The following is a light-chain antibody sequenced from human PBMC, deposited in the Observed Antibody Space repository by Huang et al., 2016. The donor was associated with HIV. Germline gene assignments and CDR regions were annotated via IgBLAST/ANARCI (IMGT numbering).Light chain of an antibody. V-gene: IGKV3-15*01. Sequence: EIVMTQSPATLSVSPGDSATLSCRASQSVGSNLAWYQQKPGQAPRLLLYGASTRAPDVPARFSGSGSGTDFTLTISSLQSEDFAVYFCQQYYDWPPELTFGGGTKVEI. J-gene: IGKJ4*01. CDR2: GAS. CDR3: QQYYDWPPELT. CDR1: QSVGSN.